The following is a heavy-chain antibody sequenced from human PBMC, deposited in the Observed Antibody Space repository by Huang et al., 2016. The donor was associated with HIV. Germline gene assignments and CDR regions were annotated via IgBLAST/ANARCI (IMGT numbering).Heavy chain of an antibody. Sequence: EMQLLESGGGLVQPGGPLRLSCAASAFTFRSYAMTWVRQAPGKGLDGVSGTRGSGGNKCCADSVKGRFTISRDKSKNTLYLQMNSLRAEDTAVYYCAKVASGYDFSARGSDWFDPWGQGTLVSVSS. D-gene: IGHD5-12*01. CDR3: AKVASGYDFSARGSDWFDP. V-gene: IGHV3-23*01. CDR1: AFTFRSYA. J-gene: IGHJ5*02. CDR2: TRGSGGNK.